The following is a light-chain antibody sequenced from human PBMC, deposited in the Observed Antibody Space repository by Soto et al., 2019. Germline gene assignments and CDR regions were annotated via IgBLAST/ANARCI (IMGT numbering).Light chain of an antibody. J-gene: IGLJ3*02. Sequence: QSVLTQPPSVSGAPGQRVTISCTGSSSNIGAGYDVHWYQQLPGTAPKLLIYGNSNRPSGVPDRFSGSKSGTSASLAITGPRAEDEAEYSCPSYVSSLSGWVFGGGTKLTVL. CDR2: GNS. CDR3: PSYVSSLSGWV. V-gene: IGLV1-40*01. CDR1: SSNIGAGYD.